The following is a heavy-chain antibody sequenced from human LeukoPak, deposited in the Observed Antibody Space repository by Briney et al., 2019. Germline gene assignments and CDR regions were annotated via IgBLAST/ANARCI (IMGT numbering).Heavy chain of an antibody. V-gene: IGHV1-2*02. CDR2: INPNSGGT. CDR3: AREGLGGYGFDY. CDR1: GYTFTGYY. J-gene: IGHJ4*02. D-gene: IGHD3-22*01. Sequence: VASVKVSCKASGYTFTGYYMHWVRQAPGQGLEWMGWINPNSGGTNYAQKFQGRVTMTRDTSISTAYMELSRLRSDGTAVYYCAREGLGGYGFDYWGQGTLVTVSS.